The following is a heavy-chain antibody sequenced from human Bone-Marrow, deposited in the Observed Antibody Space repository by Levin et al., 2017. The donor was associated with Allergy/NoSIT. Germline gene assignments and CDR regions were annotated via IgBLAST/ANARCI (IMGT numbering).Heavy chain of an antibody. J-gene: IGHJ4*02. CDR1: GFTFSSYD. D-gene: IGHD6-13*01. Sequence: GESLKISCAASGFTFSSYDMHWVRQATGKGLEWVSAIGTAGDTYYPGSVKGRFTISRENAKNSLYLQMNSLRAGDTAVYYCARSHSSWSSIFAYWGQGTLVTVSS. CDR3: ARSHSSWSSIFAY. V-gene: IGHV3-13*01. CDR2: IGTAGDT.